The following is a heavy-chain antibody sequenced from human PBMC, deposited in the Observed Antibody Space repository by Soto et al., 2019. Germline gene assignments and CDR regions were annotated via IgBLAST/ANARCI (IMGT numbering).Heavy chain of an antibody. D-gene: IGHD2-2*01. Sequence: SETLSLTCTVSGGSISSYYWSWIRQPPGKGLEWIGYIYYSGSTNYNPSLKSRVTISVDTSKIQFSLKLSSVTAADMAVYYCARCYFVVVPNSKYSVIHVRGHGTTVSV. V-gene: IGHV4-59*08. CDR3: ARCYFVVVPNSKYSVIHV. CDR1: GGSISSYY. J-gene: IGHJ6*02. CDR2: IYYSGST.